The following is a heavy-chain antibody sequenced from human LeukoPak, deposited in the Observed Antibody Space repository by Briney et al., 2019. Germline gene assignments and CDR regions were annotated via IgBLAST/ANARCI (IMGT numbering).Heavy chain of an antibody. D-gene: IGHD5-24*01. V-gene: IGHV3-23*01. CDR3: AKQFVDI. J-gene: IGHJ5*02. Sequence: GGSLRLSCVASGFTFSNYAMNWVRQAPGKGLEWVSSISGSGNDPSYADSVKGRFTISRDNLRSTLYLQMNSLRAEGTAVYYCAKQFVDIWGQGTLVTVSS. CDR2: ISGSGNDP. CDR1: GFTFSNYA.